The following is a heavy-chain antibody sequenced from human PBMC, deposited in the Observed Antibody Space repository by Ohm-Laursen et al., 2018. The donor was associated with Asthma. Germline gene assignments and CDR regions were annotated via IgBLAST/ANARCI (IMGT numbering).Heavy chain of an antibody. CDR1: GFTFSSYA. J-gene: IGHJ4*02. V-gene: IGHV3-23*01. D-gene: IGHD2-15*01. CDR2: ISGSGGST. CDR3: AKILRGYCSGGSCYDY. Sequence: SLRLSCTASGFTFSSYAMSWVRQAPGKGLEWVSAISGSGGSTYYADSVKGRFTISRDNSKNTLYLQMNSLRAEDTAVYYCAKILRGYCSGGSCYDYWGQGTLVTVSS.